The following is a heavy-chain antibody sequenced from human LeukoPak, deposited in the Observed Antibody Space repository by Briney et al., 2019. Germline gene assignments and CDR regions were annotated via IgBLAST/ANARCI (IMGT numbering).Heavy chain of an antibody. D-gene: IGHD3-22*01. Sequence: SETLSLTCAVSGGSISSSNWWSWVRQPPGKGLEWIGEIYHSGSTNYNPSLKSRVTISVDKSKNQFSLKLSSVTAADTAVYYCARAYDSSGYYYHDAFDIWGQGTMVTVSS. CDR3: ARAYDSSGYYYHDAFDI. CDR2: IYHSGST. J-gene: IGHJ3*02. V-gene: IGHV4-4*02. CDR1: GGSISSSNW.